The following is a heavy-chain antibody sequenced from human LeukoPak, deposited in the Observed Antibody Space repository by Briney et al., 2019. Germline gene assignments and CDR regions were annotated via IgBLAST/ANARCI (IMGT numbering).Heavy chain of an antibody. CDR3: ARDSGDWFDP. CDR1: GGSISSGGYY. CDR2: IYYSGST. V-gene: IGHV4-31*03. Sequence: SQTLSLTCTDSGGSISSGGYYWSWIRQHPGKGLEWIGYIYYSGSTYYNPSLKSRVTISVDTSKNQFSLNLGSVTAADTAVYYCARDSGDWFDPWGQGTLVTVSS. J-gene: IGHJ5*02.